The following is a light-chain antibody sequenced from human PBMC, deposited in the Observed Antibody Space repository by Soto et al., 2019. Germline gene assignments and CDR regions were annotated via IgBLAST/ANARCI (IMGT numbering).Light chain of an antibody. Sequence: DIQMTQSPSSVSASVGDRVTITCRASQDINRWLAWYQQKPGKAPKLLIYAASSLHGGVPLRFSGSGSGTEFTFTISSLQPDDIGTYFCQQAYSFPRAFGHGTKVEIK. CDR2: AAS. V-gene: IGKV1-12*01. CDR3: QQAYSFPRA. CDR1: QDINRW. J-gene: IGKJ1*01.